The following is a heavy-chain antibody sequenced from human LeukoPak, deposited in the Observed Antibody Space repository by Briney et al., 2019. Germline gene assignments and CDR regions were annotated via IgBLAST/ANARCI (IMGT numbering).Heavy chain of an antibody. D-gene: IGHD4-17*01. J-gene: IGHJ4*02. V-gene: IGHV3-9*01. CDR1: RFTFDDYA. Sequence: PGRSLRLSCAASRFTFDDYAMHWVRQAPGKGLEWVSGISWNSGSIGYADSVKGRFTISRDNAKNSLYLQMNSLRAEDTALYYCAKDILYGDSRFDYWGQGTLVTVSS. CDR3: AKDILYGDSRFDY. CDR2: ISWNSGSI.